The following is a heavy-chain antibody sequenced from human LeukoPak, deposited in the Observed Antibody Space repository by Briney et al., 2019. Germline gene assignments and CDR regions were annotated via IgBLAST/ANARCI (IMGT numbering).Heavy chain of an antibody. CDR3: ATDRLTTVTTGSDY. D-gene: IGHD4-17*01. CDR2: IKSKADGGTT. CDR1: GLTFSNAW. V-gene: IGHV3-15*01. J-gene: IGHJ4*02. Sequence: PGGSLRLSYAASGLTFSNAWMSWVRQAPGKGLEWVGRIKSKADGGTTNYAAPVKGRFTISRDDSKNTVYLQMSSLKTEDTAVYYCATDRLTTVTTGSDYWGQGTLVTVSS.